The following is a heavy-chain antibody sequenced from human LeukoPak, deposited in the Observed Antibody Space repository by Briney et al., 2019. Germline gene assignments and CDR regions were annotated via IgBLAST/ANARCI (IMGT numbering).Heavy chain of an antibody. Sequence: GESLKISCKGSGYSFASFWIGWVRQMPGKGLEWMGVIYPADSDTRYSPSFQGQVTISADKSTSTAYLQWSTLKASDTAIYYCARQPAAAQYTNWFDPWGQGTLVTVSS. CDR3: ARQPAAAQYTNWFDP. V-gene: IGHV5-51*01. CDR1: GYSFASFW. CDR2: IYPADSDT. D-gene: IGHD2-2*01. J-gene: IGHJ5*02.